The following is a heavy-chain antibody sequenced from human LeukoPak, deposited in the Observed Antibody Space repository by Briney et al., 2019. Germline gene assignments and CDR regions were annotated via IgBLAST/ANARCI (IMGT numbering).Heavy chain of an antibody. D-gene: IGHD3-3*01. CDR3: AKVSGYAYFDY. V-gene: IGHV3-23*01. J-gene: IGHJ4*02. CDR2: ISGSGGST. CDR1: GFIFSTYG. Sequence: GGSLRLSCAASGFIFSTYGMNWVRQAPGKGLEWVSGISGSGGSTYYADSVKGRFTISRDNSKNTLYLQMNSLRAEDTAVYYCAKVSGYAYFDYWGPGTLVTVSS.